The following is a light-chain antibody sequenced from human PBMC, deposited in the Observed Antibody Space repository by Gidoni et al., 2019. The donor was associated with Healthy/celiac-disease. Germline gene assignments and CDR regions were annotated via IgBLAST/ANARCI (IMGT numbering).Light chain of an antibody. CDR2: LGS. CDR1: QSLLHSNGYNY. CDR3: MQALQNLRT. J-gene: IGKJ1*01. V-gene: IGKV2-28*01. Sequence: DIVMTQSPLSLPVTPGEPASISCRSSQSLLHSNGYNYLYWYLQKPGQSPQLLIYLGSNRASGVPDRFSGSGSGTDFTLKISRVEAEDVGVYYCMQALQNLRTFGQGTKVEIK.